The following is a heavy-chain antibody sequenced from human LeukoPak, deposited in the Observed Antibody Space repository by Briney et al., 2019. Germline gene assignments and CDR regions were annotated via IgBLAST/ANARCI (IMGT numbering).Heavy chain of an antibody. Sequence: GGSLRLSCVASGFTFCSYGMTWVRQAPGKGLEWVTEICGGSNTYYAASVKGRFTITRDNSKNTVYLQMDNLRTEDRAVYYCAKDLRNIGSPLDCWVEATLVTVCS. CDR2: ICGGSNT. D-gene: IGHD2/OR15-2a*01. CDR1: GFTFCSYG. CDR3: AKDLRNIGSPLDC. V-gene: IGHV3-23*03. J-gene: IGHJ4*02.